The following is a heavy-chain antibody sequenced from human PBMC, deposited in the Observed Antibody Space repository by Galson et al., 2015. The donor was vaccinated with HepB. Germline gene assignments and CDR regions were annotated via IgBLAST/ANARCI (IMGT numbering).Heavy chain of an antibody. D-gene: IGHD6-19*01. CDR2: IVPLFGTA. Sequence: SVKVSCKASGGSFSSYAFSWVRQAPGQGLEWIGRIVPLFGTATYAQRFQGRVTVTADESSSTAYIELSSLRFEDTAVYYCARSARAGAPLDDFDMWGQGNMVTVSS. J-gene: IGHJ3*02. V-gene: IGHV1-69*13. CDR3: ARSARAGAPLDDFDM. CDR1: GGSFSSYA.